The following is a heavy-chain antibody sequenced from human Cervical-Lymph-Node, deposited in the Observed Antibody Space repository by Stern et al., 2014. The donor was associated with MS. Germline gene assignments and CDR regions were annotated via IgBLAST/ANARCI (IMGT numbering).Heavy chain of an antibody. V-gene: IGHV1-69*01. CDR2: IIPMFGIA. CDR1: GGTFSSYT. CDR3: ARATSDYIWGSYRYLDY. D-gene: IGHD3-16*02. Sequence: QVQLVQSGAEVKKPGSSVKVSCKASGGTFSSYTIGWVRQAPGPGLEWMGGIIPMFGIANYAEKFQGRVTITADESTSTAYMDLSTLRSEDTAVYYCARATSDYIWGSYRYLDYWGQGTQVTVSS. J-gene: IGHJ4*02.